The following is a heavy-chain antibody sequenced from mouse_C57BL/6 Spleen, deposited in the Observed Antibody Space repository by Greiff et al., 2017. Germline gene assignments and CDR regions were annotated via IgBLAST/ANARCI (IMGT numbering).Heavy chain of an antibody. D-gene: IGHD2-3*01. J-gene: IGHJ4*01. Sequence: ESGPGLVKPSQSLSLTCSVTGYSITSGYYWNWIRQFPGNKLEWMGYISYDGSNNYNPSLKNRISITRDTSKNQFFLKLNSVTTEDTATYYCARADGYPYYYAMDYWGQGTSVTVSS. V-gene: IGHV3-6*01. CDR3: ARADGYPYYYAMDY. CDR2: ISYDGSN. CDR1: GYSITSGYY.